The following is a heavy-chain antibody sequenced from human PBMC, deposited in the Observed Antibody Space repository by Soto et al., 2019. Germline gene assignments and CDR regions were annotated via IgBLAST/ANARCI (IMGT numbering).Heavy chain of an antibody. CDR3: ARDEKHILTGSDVFDI. CDR1: GGTFSSYA. J-gene: IGHJ3*02. V-gene: IGHV1-69*13. CDR2: IIPIFGTA. D-gene: IGHD3-9*01. Sequence: SVKVSCKASGGTFSSYAISWVRQAPGQGLEWMGGIIPIFGTANYAQKFQGRVTITADESTSTAYMELSSLRSEDTAVYYCARDEKHILTGSDVFDIGGKGTMVTVSS.